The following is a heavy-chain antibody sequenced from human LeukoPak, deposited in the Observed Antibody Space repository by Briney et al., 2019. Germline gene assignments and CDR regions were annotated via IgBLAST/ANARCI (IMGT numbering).Heavy chain of an antibody. D-gene: IGHD2-8*02. V-gene: IGHV3-21*01. CDR2: ISSSSSYI. Sequence: GGSLRLSCAASGFTFSSYSMNWVRQAPGKGLEWVSSISSSSSYIYYADSVKGRFTISRDNAKNSLYLQMNSLRAEDTAVYYCARARLRPVLPPQTTVDYWGQGTLVTVSS. CDR3: ARARLRPVLPPQTTVDY. CDR1: GFTFSSYS. J-gene: IGHJ4*02.